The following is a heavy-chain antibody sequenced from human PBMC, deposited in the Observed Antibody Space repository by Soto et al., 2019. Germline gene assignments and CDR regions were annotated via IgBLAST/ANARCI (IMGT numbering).Heavy chain of an antibody. V-gene: IGHV3-23*01. CDR2: ILVGGST. CDR1: GFICSSYD. D-gene: IGHD1-26*01. J-gene: IGHJ3*02. CDR3: AKETATSGGAFEI. Sequence: GVSLRLSCAVSGFICSSYDMSWVRQAPGKGLEWVSTILVGGSTHYEDSVKGRFTISRDTSKNTVYLQMNSLTAGDTAFYYCAKETATSGGAFEIYGQGTMVTVSS.